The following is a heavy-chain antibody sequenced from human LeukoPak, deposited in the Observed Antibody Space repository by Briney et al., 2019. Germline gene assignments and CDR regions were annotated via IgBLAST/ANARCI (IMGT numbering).Heavy chain of an antibody. J-gene: IGHJ4*02. D-gene: IGHD5-24*01. V-gene: IGHV4-34*01. CDR1: SGSFSGDY. CDR3: ARGDGRDGYKGKLDY. Sequence: PSETLSLTCAVYSGSFSGDYWSWIRQPPGKGLEWIGEINHSGSTSHNPSLKSRVTISVDTSKNQFSLKLTSVTAADTALYYCARGDGRDGYKGKLDYWGQGTLVTVSS. CDR2: INHSGST.